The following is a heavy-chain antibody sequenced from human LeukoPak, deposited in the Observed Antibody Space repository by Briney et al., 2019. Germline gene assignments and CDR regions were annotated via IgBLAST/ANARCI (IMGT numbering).Heavy chain of an antibody. CDR1: GFTFDDYA. D-gene: IGHD6-19*01. CDR3: TRQWHTPSDY. Sequence: GRSLRLSCAASGFTFDDYAMHWVRQAPGKGLEWVSGISWNSGSIGYADSVKGRFTISRDNAKNTLYLQMNSLRAEDTAVYYCTRQWHTPSDYWGQGTLVTVSS. V-gene: IGHV3-9*01. J-gene: IGHJ4*02. CDR2: ISWNSGSI.